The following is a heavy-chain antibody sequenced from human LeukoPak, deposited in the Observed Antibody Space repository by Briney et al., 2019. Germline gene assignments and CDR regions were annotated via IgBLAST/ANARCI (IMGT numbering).Heavy chain of an antibody. D-gene: IGHD4/OR15-4a*01. CDR2: INHSGSI. CDR3: AREKHGAFDY. V-gene: IGHV4-34*01. Sequence: PSETLSLTCAVYGGSFRGYYWSWIRQPPGKGLEWIGEINHSGSINYNPSLKSRVTISVDTSKNQFSLKLSSVTAADTAVYYCAREKHGAFDYWGQGTLVTVSS. CDR1: GGSFRGYY. J-gene: IGHJ4*02.